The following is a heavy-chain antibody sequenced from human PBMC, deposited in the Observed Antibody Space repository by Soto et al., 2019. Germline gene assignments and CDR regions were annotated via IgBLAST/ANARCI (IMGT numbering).Heavy chain of an antibody. J-gene: IGHJ6*02. Sequence: QLQLQESGSGLVKPSQTLSLTCAVSGGSISSGGYSWSWIRQPPGKGLEWIGYIYHSGSTYYNPSLKSRVNISVDTSKDQFSLKLSSVTAADTAVYYCARGRGYYYGSGSYYNQYYYGMDVWGQGTTVTVSS. D-gene: IGHD3-10*01. CDR3: ARGRGYYYGSGSYYNQYYYGMDV. CDR2: IYHSGST. V-gene: IGHV4-30-2*01. CDR1: GGSISSGGYS.